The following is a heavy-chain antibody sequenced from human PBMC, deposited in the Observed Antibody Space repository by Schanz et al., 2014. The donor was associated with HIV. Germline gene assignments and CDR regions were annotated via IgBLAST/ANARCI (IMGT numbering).Heavy chain of an antibody. J-gene: IGHJ6*02. V-gene: IGHV3-33*01. CDR2: TWYDGTTK. Sequence: QVHLVESGGGVVQPGRSLRLSCAASGFTFSTYGMHWVRQAPGKGLEWVAVTWYDGTTKYYADSVKGRFTISRDNSKDTLYLQMNSLRAEDTAVYDCARDLVLGAGTTAMDVWGRGTAVTVSS. D-gene: IGHD1-1*01. CDR1: GFTFSTYG. CDR3: ARDLVLGAGTTAMDV.